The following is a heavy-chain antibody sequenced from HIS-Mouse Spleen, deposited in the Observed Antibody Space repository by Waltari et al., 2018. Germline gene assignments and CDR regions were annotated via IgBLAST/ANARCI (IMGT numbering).Heavy chain of an antibody. CDR2: IYYSGST. J-gene: IGHJ2*01. Sequence: QLQLQESGPGLVKPSETLSLTCTVSGGSISSSSYYWGWIRQPPGKGLEWIGRIYYSGSTYNNPSLKSRVTISVDTSSNQCSLKLSSVTAADTAVYYCAREIPYSSSWYDWYFDLWGRGTLVTVSS. D-gene: IGHD6-13*01. CDR3: AREIPYSSSWYDWYFDL. V-gene: IGHV4-39*07. CDR1: GGSISSSSYY.